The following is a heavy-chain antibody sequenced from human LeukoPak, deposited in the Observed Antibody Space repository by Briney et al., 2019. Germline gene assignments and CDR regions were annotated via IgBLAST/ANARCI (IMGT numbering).Heavy chain of an antibody. V-gene: IGHV6-1*01. CDR3: ARGGIGYCSHPRCSFDF. CDR2: TYYRSKWSN. J-gene: IGHJ4*02. CDR1: RDSVSSNSAA. D-gene: IGHD2-15*01. Sequence: SQALSLTCAISRDSVSSNSAAWNWIRQSPSRGLEWLGRTYYRSKWSNDYAGSVNNRITINPDTSKNHFSLPLKAVTPEDTPVFYWARGGIGYCSHPRCSFDFWGQGILVTASS.